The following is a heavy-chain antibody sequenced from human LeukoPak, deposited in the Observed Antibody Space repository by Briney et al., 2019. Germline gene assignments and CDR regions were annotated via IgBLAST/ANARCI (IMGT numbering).Heavy chain of an antibody. CDR1: GFTFSSYE. D-gene: IGHD1-26*01. Sequence: TGGSLRLSCAASGFTFSSYEMNWVRQAPGKGLEWVSYISSSGSTIYYADSVKGRFTISRDNAKNSLYLQMNRLRDEDTAVYYCARALTTSGSYSDYWGQGTLVTVSS. CDR3: ARALTTSGSYSDY. CDR2: ISSSGSTI. J-gene: IGHJ4*02. V-gene: IGHV3-48*03.